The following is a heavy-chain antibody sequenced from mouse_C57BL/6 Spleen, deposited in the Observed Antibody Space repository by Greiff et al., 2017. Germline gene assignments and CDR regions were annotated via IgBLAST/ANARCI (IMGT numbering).Heavy chain of an antibody. CDR1: GFTFSDYY. CDR3: ARPYYGSREGFAY. V-gene: IGHV5-12*01. D-gene: IGHD1-1*01. J-gene: IGHJ3*01. CDR2: ISNGGGST. Sequence: EVHLVESGGGLVQPGGSLQLSCAASGFTFSDYYMYWVRQTPEKRLEWVAYISNGGGSTYYPDTVKGRFTISRDNAKNTLYLQMSRLKSEDTAMYYCARPYYGSREGFAYWGQGTLVTVSA.